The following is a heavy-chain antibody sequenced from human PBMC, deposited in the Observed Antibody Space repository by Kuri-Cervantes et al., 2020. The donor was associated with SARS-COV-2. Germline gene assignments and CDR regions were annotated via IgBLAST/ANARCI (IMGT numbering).Heavy chain of an antibody. CDR2: IYYSGST. D-gene: IGHD1-26*01. CDR1: GGSISSYY. Sequence: GSLRLSCTVSGGSISSYYWSWIRQPPGKGLEWIGYIYYSGSTNYNPSLKSRVTISVDTSKNQFSLKLSSVTAADTAVYYCARLPTDSGSYFLSLLFSQSKWGQGTLVTVSS. J-gene: IGHJ4*02. V-gene: IGHV4-59*12. CDR3: ARLPTDSGSYFLSLLFSQSK.